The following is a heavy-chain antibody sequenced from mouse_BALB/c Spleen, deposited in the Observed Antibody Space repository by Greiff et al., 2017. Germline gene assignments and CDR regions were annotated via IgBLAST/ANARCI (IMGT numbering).Heavy chain of an antibody. D-gene: IGHD2-14*01. Sequence: EVQVVESGGGLVQPGGSRKLSCAASGFTFSSFGMHWVRQAPEKGLEWVAYISSGSSTIYYADTVKGRFTISRDNPKNTLFLQMTSLRSEDTAMYYCAYRYERDYYAMDYWGQGTSVTVSS. CDR3: AYRYERDYYAMDY. J-gene: IGHJ4*01. CDR1: GFTFSSFG. V-gene: IGHV5-17*02. CDR2: ISSGSSTI.